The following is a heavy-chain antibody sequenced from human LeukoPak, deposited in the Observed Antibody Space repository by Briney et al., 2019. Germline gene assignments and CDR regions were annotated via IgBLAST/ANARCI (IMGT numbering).Heavy chain of an antibody. D-gene: IGHD2-2*01. J-gene: IGHJ5*02. V-gene: IGHV5-51*01. CDR2: IYPGDSDT. Sequence: GESLKISCKGSGYSFTSYWIGWVRQMPGKGLEWMGSIYPGDSDTRYSPSFQGQVTISADKAISTAYLQWSSLKASDTAMYYCARHHCSSTSCYHWFDPWGQGTLVTVSS. CDR3: ARHHCSSTSCYHWFDP. CDR1: GYSFTSYW.